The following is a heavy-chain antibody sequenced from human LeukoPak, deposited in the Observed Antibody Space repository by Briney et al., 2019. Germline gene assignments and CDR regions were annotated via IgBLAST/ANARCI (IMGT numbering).Heavy chain of an antibody. V-gene: IGHV3-48*03. D-gene: IGHD1-14*01. J-gene: IGHJ5*02. Sequence: GGSLRLSCVASGVILSDYEMNWVRQAPGKGLEYITYISGSGNTMNYADSVKGRFIISRDNAKNSLHLQMNSLRVEDTAFYYCAGDRPGTTYGFAHWGQGTLVSVSS. CDR3: AGDRPGTTYGFAH. CDR2: ISGSGNTM. CDR1: GVILSDYE.